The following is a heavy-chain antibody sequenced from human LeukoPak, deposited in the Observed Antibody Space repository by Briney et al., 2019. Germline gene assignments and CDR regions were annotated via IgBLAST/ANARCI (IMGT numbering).Heavy chain of an antibody. CDR3: AKRRWGGRRGLTTVTTYYYYGMDV. V-gene: IGHV3-23*01. Sequence: GGSLRLSCVASQFTFSSYAMSWVRQAPGKGLEWVSTISVRGDNTHHADSVKGRFTISRDNSKNTLYLQMNSLRAEDTAVYYCAKRRWGGRRGLTTVTTYYYYGMDVWGQGTTVTVSS. CDR2: ISVRGDNT. J-gene: IGHJ6*02. CDR1: QFTFSSYA. D-gene: IGHD4-17*01.